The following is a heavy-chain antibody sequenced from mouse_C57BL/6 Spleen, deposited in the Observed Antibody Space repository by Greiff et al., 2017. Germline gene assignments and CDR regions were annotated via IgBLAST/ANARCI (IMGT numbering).Heavy chain of an antibody. V-gene: IGHV2-3*01. CDR3: ARQLRLGYFDY. D-gene: IGHD3-2*02. CDR1: GFSLTSYG. CDR2: IWGDGST. Sequence: VQLKESGPGLVAPSQSLSITCTVSGFSLTSYGVSWVRQPPGKGLEWLGVIWGDGSTNYHSALISRLRISTDNSKSQVFLKLNRLQTDDTATYYCARQLRLGYFDYWGQGTTLTVSA. J-gene: IGHJ2*01.